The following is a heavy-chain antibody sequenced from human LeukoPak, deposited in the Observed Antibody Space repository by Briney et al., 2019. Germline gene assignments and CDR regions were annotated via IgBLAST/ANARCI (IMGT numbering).Heavy chain of an antibody. V-gene: IGHV3-20*04. J-gene: IGHJ5*02. CDR3: ARAGGLAYCGGDCYLAS. CDR2: INWNGGST. D-gene: IGHD2-21*01. Sequence: LPGGSLRLSCAASGFTFDDYGMNWVRHAPGKGLEWVSGINWNGGSTGYADSVKGRFTISRDNAKNSLYLQMNSLRAEDTAFYYCARAGGLAYCGGDCYLASWGQGTLVTVSS. CDR1: GFTFDDYG.